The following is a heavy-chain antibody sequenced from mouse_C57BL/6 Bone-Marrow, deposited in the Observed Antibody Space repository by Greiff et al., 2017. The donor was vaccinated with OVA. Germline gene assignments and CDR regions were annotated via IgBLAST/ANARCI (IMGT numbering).Heavy chain of an antibody. J-gene: IGHJ4*01. CDR3: ARHRAITTVGAMDY. Sequence: DVMLVESGGGLVQPGGSLKLSCAASGFTFSDYYMYWVRQTPEKRLEWVAYISNGGGSTYYPDTVKGRFTISRDNAKNTLYLQMSRLKSEDTAMYYCARHRAITTVGAMDYWGQGTSVTVSS. CDR2: ISNGGGST. V-gene: IGHV5-12*01. CDR1: GFTFSDYY. D-gene: IGHD1-1*01.